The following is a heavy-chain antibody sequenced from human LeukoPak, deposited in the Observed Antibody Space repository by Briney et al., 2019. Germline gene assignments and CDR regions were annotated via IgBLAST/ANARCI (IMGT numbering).Heavy chain of an antibody. J-gene: IGHJ4*02. D-gene: IGHD1-26*01. CDR3: AKESNSGSYPAAVPVDY. Sequence: GGSLRLSCAASEFTFSSYAMSWVRQAPGKGLEWVSAISGSGGSTYYADSVKGRFTISRDNSKNTLYLQMNSLRAEDTAVYYCAKESNSGSYPAAVPVDYWGQGTLVTVSS. CDR2: ISGSGGST. V-gene: IGHV3-23*01. CDR1: EFTFSSYA.